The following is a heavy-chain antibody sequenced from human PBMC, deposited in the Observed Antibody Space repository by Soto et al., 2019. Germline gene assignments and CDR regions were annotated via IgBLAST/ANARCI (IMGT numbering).Heavy chain of an antibody. V-gene: IGHV3-23*01. CDR2: ISGSGGAT. Sequence: GGSLRLCCAASEFMFSTFALSWVRQAPGKGLEWVSSISGSGGATYYADSVKGRFTISRDNSKNTVYLQMNSLRAEDTAVYYCAKELHIVVVTAIPLGYWGQGTLVTVSS. CDR3: AKELHIVVVTAIPLGY. CDR1: EFMFSTFA. D-gene: IGHD2-21*02. J-gene: IGHJ4*02.